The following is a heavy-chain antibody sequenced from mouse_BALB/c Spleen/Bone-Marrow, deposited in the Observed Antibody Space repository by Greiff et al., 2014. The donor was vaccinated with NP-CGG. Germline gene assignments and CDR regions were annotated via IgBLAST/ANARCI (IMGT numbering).Heavy chain of an antibody. CDR2: IWAGGST. CDR1: GLSLTSYG. Sequence: VKLLESGPGLVAPSQSLSITCTVSGLSLTSYGVHWVRQPPGKGLEWLGVIWAGGSTNYNSALMSRLSISKDNSKSQVFLKMNSLRTDDTAMYYCARVYLWYFDVWGAGTTVTVAS. D-gene: IGHD2-3*01. J-gene: IGHJ1*01. V-gene: IGHV2-9*02. CDR3: ARVYLWYFDV.